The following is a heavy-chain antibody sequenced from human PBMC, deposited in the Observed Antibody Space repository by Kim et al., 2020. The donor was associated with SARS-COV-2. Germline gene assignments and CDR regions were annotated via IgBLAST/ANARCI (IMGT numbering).Heavy chain of an antibody. CDR1: GFTFSSYD. CDR3: SRGYSSRWYWAFDI. V-gene: IGHV3-13*01. CDR2: IGTAGDT. J-gene: IGHJ3*02. Sequence: GSLRLSCAASGFTFSSYDMHWVRQATGKGLEWVSAIGTAGDTYYPGSVKGRFIIFRENAKNSLYLQMNSLIAGDTAVYYCSRGYSSRWYWAFDIWGQGT. D-gene: IGHD6-13*01.